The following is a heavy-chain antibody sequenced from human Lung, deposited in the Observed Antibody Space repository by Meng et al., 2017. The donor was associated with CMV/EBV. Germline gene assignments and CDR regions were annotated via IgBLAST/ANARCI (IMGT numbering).Heavy chain of an antibody. CDR1: GYTFTGYY. Sequence: ASVXVSCKASGYTFTGYYMHWVRQAPGQGLEWMGWINPNSGGTNYAQKFQGRVTMTRDTSISTAYMELSRLRSDDTAVYYCARELDLQLGYCSGGSCYGRGNWFDPWGQGTRVTCAS. CDR3: ARELDLQLGYCSGGSCYGRGNWFDP. D-gene: IGHD2-15*01. CDR2: INPNSGGT. J-gene: IGHJ5*02. V-gene: IGHV1-2*02.